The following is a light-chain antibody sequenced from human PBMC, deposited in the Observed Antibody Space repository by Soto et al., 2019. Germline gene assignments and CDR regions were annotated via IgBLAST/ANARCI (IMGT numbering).Light chain of an antibody. CDR1: QSISIC. CDR2: AVS. J-gene: IGKJ1*01. CDR3: HQNYNAPLT. Sequence: DIQMTQSPSSLSASVGDRVTITCRASQSISICLNWYQQKPEKAPKLLNYAVSNLQSGLPPRFSGSGSGTSFTLTISSLPPEDFLIYYWHQNYNAPLTFGQRTKVEIE. V-gene: IGKV1-39*01.